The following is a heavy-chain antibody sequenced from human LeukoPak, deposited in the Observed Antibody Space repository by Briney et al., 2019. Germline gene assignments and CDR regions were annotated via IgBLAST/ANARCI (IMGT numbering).Heavy chain of an antibody. CDR2: IRYDGSNK. V-gene: IGHV3-30*02. J-gene: IGHJ4*02. D-gene: IGHD3-16*01. CDR1: GFTFSSYG. Sequence: GGSLRLSCVASGFTFSSYGMHWVRQAPGKGLEWVAFIRYDGSNKYYADSVKGRFTISRDNSKNTLYLQMNSLRAEDTAVYYCTRSGFGGGVHFDYWGRGTPVTVSS. CDR3: TRSGFGGGVHFDY.